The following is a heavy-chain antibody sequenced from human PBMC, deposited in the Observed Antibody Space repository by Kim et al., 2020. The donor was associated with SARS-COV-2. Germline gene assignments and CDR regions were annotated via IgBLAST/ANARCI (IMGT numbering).Heavy chain of an antibody. CDR1: GFTFGDYA. CDR3: TRGGARASTPGAY. J-gene: IGHJ4*02. Sequence: GGSLRLSCTASGFTFGDYAMSWVRQAPGKGLEWVGFIRSKAYGGTTEYAASVKGRFTISRDDSKSIAYLQMNSLKTEDTAVYYCTRGGARASTPGAYWGQGTLVTVSS. V-gene: IGHV3-49*04. CDR2: IRSKAYGGTT.